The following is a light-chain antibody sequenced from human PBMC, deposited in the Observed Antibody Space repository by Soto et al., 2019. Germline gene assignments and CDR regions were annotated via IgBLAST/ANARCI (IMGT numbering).Light chain of an antibody. CDR3: QQYGSSGT. CDR1: QNVDSNY. J-gene: IGKJ1*01. CDR2: GAS. Sequence: EIVLTQSPGTLSLSPGERATLSFSASQNVDSNYLAWYQQKPGQAPRLLIYGASNRATGIPDRFSGSGSGTDFTLTISRLEPEDFAVYYCQQYGSSGTFGQGTKVDIK. V-gene: IGKV3-20*01.